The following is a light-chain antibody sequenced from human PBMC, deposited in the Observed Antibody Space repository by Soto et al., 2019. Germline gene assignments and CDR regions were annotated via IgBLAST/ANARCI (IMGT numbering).Light chain of an antibody. CDR1: QGVSSSY. CDR2: GAS. Sequence: EIVLTQSPGTLSLSPGEGATLSCRASQGVSSSYLAWYQHKPGQAPRLLIYGASSRASGLPDRFSGSGSGTDFTLTINRLEPEDFAVYYCQQYGASVTFGPGTKVDLK. V-gene: IGKV3-20*01. CDR3: QQYGASVT. J-gene: IGKJ3*01.